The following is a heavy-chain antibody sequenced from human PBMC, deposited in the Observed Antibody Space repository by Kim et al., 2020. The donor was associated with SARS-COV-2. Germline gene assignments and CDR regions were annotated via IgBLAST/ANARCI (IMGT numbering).Heavy chain of an antibody. CDR1: GFTFSTCG. CDR2: ISYDGSHK. CDR3: AKDRGYYYYGMDV. D-gene: IGHD1-26*01. V-gene: IGHV3-30*18. J-gene: IGHJ6*02. Sequence: GGSLRLSCAASGFTFSTCGMHWVRQAPGKGLEWVAVISYDGSHKYYADSVKGRFTISRDNSKNTLYLQMNSLRAEDTAVYYCAKDRGYYYYGMDVWGQGTTVTVSS.